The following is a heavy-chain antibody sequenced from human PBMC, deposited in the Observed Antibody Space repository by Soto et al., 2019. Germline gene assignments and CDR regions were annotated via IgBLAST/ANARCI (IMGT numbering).Heavy chain of an antibody. Sequence: ASVKVSCKASGYTFTGYCMHWVRQAPGQGLEWMGWINPNSGGTNYAQKFQGWVTMTRDTSISTAYMELSRLRSDDTAVYYCARERGYCSGGSCRRADAFDIWGQGTMVTVSS. CDR3: ARERGYCSGGSCRRADAFDI. CDR1: GYTFTGYC. V-gene: IGHV1-2*04. J-gene: IGHJ3*02. D-gene: IGHD2-15*01. CDR2: INPNSGGT.